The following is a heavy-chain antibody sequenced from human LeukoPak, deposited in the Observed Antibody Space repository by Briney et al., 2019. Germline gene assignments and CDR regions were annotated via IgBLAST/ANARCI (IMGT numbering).Heavy chain of an antibody. D-gene: IGHD2-2*01. CDR1: GGSISSYY. Sequence: SETLSLTCIVSGGSISSYYWSWIRQPPGKGLEWIGYIYYSGSTNYNPSLKSRVTISVDTSKNQFSLKLSSVTAADTAVYYCAREIFVVVPAALPARAYYYYYYMDVWGKGTTVTVSS. V-gene: IGHV4-59*01. CDR2: IYYSGST. CDR3: AREIFVVVPAALPARAYYYYYYMDV. J-gene: IGHJ6*03.